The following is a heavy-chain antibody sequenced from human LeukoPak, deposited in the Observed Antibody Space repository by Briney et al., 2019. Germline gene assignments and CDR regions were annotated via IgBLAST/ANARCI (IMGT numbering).Heavy chain of an antibody. CDR1: GFTFSSYG. CDR3: ARDSGFSGAQRGEF. V-gene: IGHV3-30*02. J-gene: IGHJ4*02. Sequence: PGGSLRLSCAASGFTFSSYGMHWVRQAPGKGLEWVAFIRYDGSNKYYADSVKGRFTISRDNSKNTLYLQMSSLRAEDTAVYYCARDSGFSGAQRGEFWGQGTLVTVSS. D-gene: IGHD2/OR15-2a*01. CDR2: IRYDGSNK.